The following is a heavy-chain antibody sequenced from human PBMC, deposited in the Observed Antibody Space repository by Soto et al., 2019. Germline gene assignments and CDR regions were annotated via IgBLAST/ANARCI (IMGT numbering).Heavy chain of an antibody. CDR3: ARLGSGWYRLFDY. CDR2: INPSGGST. Sequence: PEQGLEWMGIINPSGGSTSYAQKFQGRVTMTRDTSTSTVYMELSSLRSEDTAVYYCARLGSGWYRLFDYWRHRTLVIVFS. J-gene: IGHJ4*01. V-gene: IGHV1-46*01. D-gene: IGHD6-19*01.